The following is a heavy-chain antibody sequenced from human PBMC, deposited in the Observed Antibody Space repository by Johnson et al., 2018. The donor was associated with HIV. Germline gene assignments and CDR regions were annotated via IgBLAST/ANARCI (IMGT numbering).Heavy chain of an antibody. V-gene: IGHV3-74*02. J-gene: IGHJ3*01. Sequence: VQLVESGGGLVQPGGSLRLSCGASGFTFSNYWVQWVRQAPGKGLVWVSRINGDGSRTSYADSVKGRFTIARDNAKNTLYLQMQSLRVEDTAVYYCARTSCSGARCLGYDPFDVWGQGTMVTVSS. D-gene: IGHD2-15*01. CDR3: ARTSCSGARCLGYDPFDV. CDR2: INGDGSRT. CDR1: GFTFSNYW.